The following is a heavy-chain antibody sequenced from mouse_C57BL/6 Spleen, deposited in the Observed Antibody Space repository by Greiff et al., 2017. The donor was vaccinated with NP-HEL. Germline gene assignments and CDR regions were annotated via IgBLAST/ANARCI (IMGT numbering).Heavy chain of an antibody. CDR1: GYTFTSYD. V-gene: IGHV1-85*01. Sequence: QVQLKQSGPELVKPGASVKLSCKASGYTFTSYDINWVKQRPGQGLEWIGWIYPRDGSTKYNEKFKGKATLTVDTSSSTAYMELHSLTSEDSAVYFCARERPYYDYTGGFAYWGQGTLVTVSA. D-gene: IGHD2-4*01. CDR2: IYPRDGST. J-gene: IGHJ3*01. CDR3: ARERPYYDYTGGFAY.